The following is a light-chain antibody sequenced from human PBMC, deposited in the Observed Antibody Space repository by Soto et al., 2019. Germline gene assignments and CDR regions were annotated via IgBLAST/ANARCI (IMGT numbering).Light chain of an antibody. J-gene: IGKJ1*01. CDR3: QQYNSYRT. Sequence: DIQMTQSPSTLSASVGDRVTITCRASQSISSWLAWYQQKPGKAPKLLIYDASSLESGVPSRFSGSGSGTEFTLTISSLQPDDFATDYCQQYNSYRTFGQGTKVDIK. CDR2: DAS. V-gene: IGKV1-5*01. CDR1: QSISSW.